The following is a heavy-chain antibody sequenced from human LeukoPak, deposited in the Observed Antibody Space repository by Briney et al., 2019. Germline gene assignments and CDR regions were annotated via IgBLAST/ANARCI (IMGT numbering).Heavy chain of an antibody. J-gene: IGHJ4*02. Sequence: TETLSLTCAVYGGSFSGYCWSWIRQPPGKGLEWIGEINHSGSTNYNPSLKSRVTISVDTSKNQFSLKLSSVTAADTAVYYCARVENYGSGSLDYWGQGTLVTVS. CDR2: INHSGST. D-gene: IGHD3-10*01. V-gene: IGHV4-34*01. CDR1: GGSFSGYC. CDR3: ARVENYGSGSLDY.